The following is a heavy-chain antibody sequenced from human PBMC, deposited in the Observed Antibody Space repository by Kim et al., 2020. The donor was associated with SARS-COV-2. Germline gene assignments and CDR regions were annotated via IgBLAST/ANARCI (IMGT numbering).Heavy chain of an antibody. D-gene: IGHD3-3*01. CDR2: ISGSGGST. J-gene: IGHJ4*02. CDR1: GFTFSSYA. CDR3: AKLSLIRRLKYYDFWSGSAGPFDY. Sequence: GGSLRLSCAASGFTFSSYAMSWVRQAPGKGLEWVSAISGSGGSTYYADSVKGRFTISRDNSKNTLYLQMNSLRAEDTAVYYCAKLSLIRRLKYYDFWSGSAGPFDYWGQGTLVTVSS. V-gene: IGHV3-23*01.